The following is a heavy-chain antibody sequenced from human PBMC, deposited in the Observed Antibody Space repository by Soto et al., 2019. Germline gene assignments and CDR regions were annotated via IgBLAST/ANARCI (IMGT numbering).Heavy chain of an antibody. Sequence: GGSLRLSCAASGFTFSSYGMHWVRQAPGKGLEWVAVISYDGSNKYYADSVKGRFTISRDNSKNTLYLQMNSLRAEDTAVYYCAKDRFNVAAAGNWFDPWGQGTLVTVSS. J-gene: IGHJ5*02. D-gene: IGHD6-13*01. CDR3: AKDRFNVAAAGNWFDP. CDR1: GFTFSSYG. CDR2: ISYDGSNK. V-gene: IGHV3-30*18.